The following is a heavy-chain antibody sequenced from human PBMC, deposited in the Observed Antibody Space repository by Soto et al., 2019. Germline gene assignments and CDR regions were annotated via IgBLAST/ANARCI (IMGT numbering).Heavy chain of an antibody. V-gene: IGHV4-59*08. CDR1: GGSISSYY. J-gene: IGHJ4*02. Sequence: PSETLSLTCTVSGGSISSYYWSWIRQPPGKGLEWIGYIYYSGSTNYNPSLKSRVTISVDTSKNQFSLKLSSVTAADTAVYYCARRRVVVAAPFDYWGQGTLVTVSS. CDR2: IYYSGST. D-gene: IGHD2-15*01. CDR3: ARRRVVVAAPFDY.